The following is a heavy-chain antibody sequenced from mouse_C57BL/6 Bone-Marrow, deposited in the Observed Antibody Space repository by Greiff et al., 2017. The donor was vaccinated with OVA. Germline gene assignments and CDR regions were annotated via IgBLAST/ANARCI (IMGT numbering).Heavy chain of an antibody. CDR2: INPSNGGT. Sequence: QVHVKQPGTELVKPGASVKLSCKASGYTFTSYWMHWVKQRPGQGLEWIGNINPSNGGTNYNEKFKSKATLTVDKSSSTAYMQLSSLTSEDSAVYYGARSGVYYDYDGWYFDVWGTGTTVTVSS. V-gene: IGHV1-53*01. CDR3: ARSGVYYDYDGWYFDV. CDR1: GYTFTSYW. J-gene: IGHJ1*03. D-gene: IGHD2-4*01.